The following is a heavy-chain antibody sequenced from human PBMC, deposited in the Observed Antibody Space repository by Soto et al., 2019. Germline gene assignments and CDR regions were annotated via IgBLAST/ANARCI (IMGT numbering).Heavy chain of an antibody. D-gene: IGHD3-10*01. CDR1: SDSIRSSNW. CDR2: IYHTGST. Sequence: SETLSLTCAVSSDSIRSSNWWTWVRQPPGKGLEWIGEIYHTGSTSYHPSLTSRVTMSVDKSKNEFSLRLTSVTAADTALYYCARRSTSPGRQFDPWGQGTLVTVSS. J-gene: IGHJ5*02. CDR3: ARRSTSPGRQFDP. V-gene: IGHV4-4*02.